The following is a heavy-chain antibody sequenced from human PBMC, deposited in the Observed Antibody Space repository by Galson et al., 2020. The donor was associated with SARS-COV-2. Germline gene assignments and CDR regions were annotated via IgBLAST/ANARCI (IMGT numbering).Heavy chain of an antibody. J-gene: IGHJ6*04. CDR1: GFSLSTSGMC. Sequence: SGPTLVKPTQTLTLTCTFSGFSLSTSGMCVSWIRQPPGKALEWLALIDWDDDKYYSTSLKTRLTISKDTSKNQVVLTMSNMDPVDTATYYCARTLATTNLYGFYYYGMDVWGKGTTVTVSS. CDR3: ARTLATTNLYGFYYYGMDV. D-gene: IGHD5-12*01. V-gene: IGHV2-70*01. CDR2: IDWDDDK.